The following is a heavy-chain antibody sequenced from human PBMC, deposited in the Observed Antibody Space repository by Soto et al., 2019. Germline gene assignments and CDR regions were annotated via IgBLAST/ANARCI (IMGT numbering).Heavy chain of an antibody. Sequence: GGSLRLSCAASGFTFSSYSMNWVRQAPGKGLEWVSSISSSSSYIYYADSVKGRFTISRDNAKNSLYLQMNSLRAEDTAVYYCARRDTAMVFDYFDYWGQGTLVTVSS. CDR1: GFTFSSYS. J-gene: IGHJ4*02. CDR3: ARRDTAMVFDYFDY. CDR2: ISSSSSYI. V-gene: IGHV3-21*01. D-gene: IGHD5-18*01.